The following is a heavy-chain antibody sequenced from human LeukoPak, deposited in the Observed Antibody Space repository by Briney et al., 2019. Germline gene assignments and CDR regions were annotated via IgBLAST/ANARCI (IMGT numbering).Heavy chain of an antibody. J-gene: IGHJ4*02. D-gene: IGHD3-9*01. V-gene: IGHV1-2*06. Sequence: ASVTVSFKASGYTFTGYYMHWLRQPPGQGLEWMGRINPNSGGTNYAHKFQGRVTMTRDTSISTAYMELSRLRSDDTAVYYCARFYYDILTGYYYFDYWGPGTLVTGSS. CDR2: INPNSGGT. CDR1: GYTFTGYY. CDR3: ARFYYDILTGYYYFDY.